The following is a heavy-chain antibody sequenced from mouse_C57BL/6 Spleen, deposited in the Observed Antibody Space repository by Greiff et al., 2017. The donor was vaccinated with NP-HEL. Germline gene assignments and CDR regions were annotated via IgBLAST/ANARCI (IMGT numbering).Heavy chain of an antibody. CDR3: ARPPDYYAMDY. CDR2: IHPNSGST. CDR1: GYTFTSYW. V-gene: IGHV1-64*01. Sequence: QVQLQQPGAELVKPGASVKLSCKASGYTFTSYWMHWVKQRPGQGLEWIGMIHPNSGSTNYNEKFKSKATLTVDKSSSTAYMQLSSLTSEDSAVYYCARPPDYYAMDYWGQGTSVTVSS. J-gene: IGHJ4*01.